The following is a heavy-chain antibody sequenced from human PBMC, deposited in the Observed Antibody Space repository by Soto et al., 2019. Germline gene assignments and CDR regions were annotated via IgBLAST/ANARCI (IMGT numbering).Heavy chain of an antibody. CDR3: ARHPETGSRNGNYVDY. Sequence: GESLKISCKGSGYSFTSYWISWVRQMPGKGLEWMGRIDPSDSYTNYSPSFQGHVTISADKSISTAYLQWSSLKASDTAMYYCARHPETGSRNGNYVDYWGQGTLVTVSS. J-gene: IGHJ4*02. CDR1: GYSFTSYW. V-gene: IGHV5-10-1*01. D-gene: IGHD3-10*01. CDR2: IDPSDSYT.